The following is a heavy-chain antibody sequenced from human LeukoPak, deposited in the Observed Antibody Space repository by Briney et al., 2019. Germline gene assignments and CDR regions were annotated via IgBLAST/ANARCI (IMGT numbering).Heavy chain of an antibody. CDR2: FDPEDGET. V-gene: IGHV1-24*01. CDR3: ATDPVDTAMPTWVY. Sequence: GASVKVSCKFSGYTLTELSMHWVRQAPGKGLEWMGGFDPEDGETIYAQKFQGRVTMTEDTSTDTAYMELSSLRSEDTAVYYCATDPVDTAMPTWVYWGQGTLVTVSS. J-gene: IGHJ4*02. CDR1: GYTLTELS. D-gene: IGHD5-18*01.